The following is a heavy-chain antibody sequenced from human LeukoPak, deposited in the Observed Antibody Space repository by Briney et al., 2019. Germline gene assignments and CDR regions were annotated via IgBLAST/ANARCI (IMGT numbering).Heavy chain of an antibody. CDR3: ARDLDYGGRSNFDH. CDR1: GFTFSTYW. J-gene: IGHJ4*02. Sequence: GGSLRLSCAASGFTFSTYWMHWVCQAPGKGLVWVSRIKSDGSSIMYADSVRGRFTISRDNAKNTLYLQMNSLRAEDTAVCYCARDLDYGGRSNFDHWGQGTLVTVSS. V-gene: IGHV3-74*03. CDR2: IKSDGSSI. D-gene: IGHD4-23*01.